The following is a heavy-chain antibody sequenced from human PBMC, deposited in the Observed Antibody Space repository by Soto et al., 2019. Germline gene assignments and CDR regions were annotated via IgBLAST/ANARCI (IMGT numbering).Heavy chain of an antibody. Sequence: GGSLRLSCAASGFTFSSYGMHWVRQAPGKGLEWVAVISYDGSNKYYADSVKGRFTISRDNSKNTLYLQMNSLRAEDTAVYYCATDLGSLEDFLHWGQGTLVTVSS. V-gene: IGHV3-30*03. J-gene: IGHJ1*01. CDR3: ATDLGSLEDFLH. D-gene: IGHD3-3*01. CDR2: ISYDGSNK. CDR1: GFTFSSYG.